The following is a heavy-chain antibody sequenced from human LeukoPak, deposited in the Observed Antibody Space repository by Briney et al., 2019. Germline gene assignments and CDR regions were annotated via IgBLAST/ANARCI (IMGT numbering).Heavy chain of an antibody. J-gene: IGHJ6*04. V-gene: IGHV1-46*01. D-gene: IGHD3-9*01. CDR1: GYTFTSYY. CDR2: INPSGGST. CDR3: ASWPRQDWYGFRYYGMDV. Sequence: ASVKVSCKASGYTFTSYYIHWVRQAPGQGLEWMGIINPSGGSTTYAQKFQGRVTMTRDTSTSTVYMELSSLRSEDTAVYYCASWPRQDWYGFRYYGMDVWGEGSTVTVSS.